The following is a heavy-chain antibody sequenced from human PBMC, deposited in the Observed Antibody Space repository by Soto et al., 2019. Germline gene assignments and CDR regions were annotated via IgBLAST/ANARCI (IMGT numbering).Heavy chain of an antibody. D-gene: IGHD3-3*01. CDR1: GGSFSSYA. J-gene: IGHJ6*02. CDR2: IIPIFGTA. Sequence: GASVKVSCKASGGSFSSYAISWVRQAPGQGLEWMGGIIPIFGTANYAQKFQGRVTITADESTSTAYMELSSLRSEDTAVYYCARSNQGDFWSGYPRNYYYYYGMDVWGQGTTVTVSS. V-gene: IGHV1-69*13. CDR3: ARSNQGDFWSGYPRNYYYYYGMDV.